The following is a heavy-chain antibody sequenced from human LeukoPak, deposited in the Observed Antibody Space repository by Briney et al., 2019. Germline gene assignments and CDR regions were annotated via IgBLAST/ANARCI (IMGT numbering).Heavy chain of an antibody. V-gene: IGHV3-30-3*01. CDR3: ARARGSGSYYGHDYYYYHYMDV. Sequence: PGGSLRLSCSASGITLMSYTVHWVRRAPGKGLEWLTLVLDDTDFAYYAGSLRGRFIISRDTSKNVVYLQMNSLRPEDTAIYYCARARGSGSYYGHDYYYYHYMDVWGKGTTVTVSS. J-gene: IGHJ6*03. CDR1: GITLMSYT. CDR2: VLDDTDFA. D-gene: IGHD3-10*01.